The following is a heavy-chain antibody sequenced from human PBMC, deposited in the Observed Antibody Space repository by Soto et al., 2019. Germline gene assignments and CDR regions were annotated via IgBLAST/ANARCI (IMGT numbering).Heavy chain of an antibody. J-gene: IGHJ4*02. CDR2: INHRGST. CDR3: ARLPNSGSYFDS. V-gene: IGHV4-34*01. D-gene: IGHD3-22*01. Sequence: SETLSLTCAVYGESFSGYYWIWIRQPPGKGLEWIGEINHRGSTNYNPSLKSRVTISVDTSKNQFFLKLSSVTAADTAVYYCARLPNSGSYFDSWGQGTLVTVSS. CDR1: GESFSGYY.